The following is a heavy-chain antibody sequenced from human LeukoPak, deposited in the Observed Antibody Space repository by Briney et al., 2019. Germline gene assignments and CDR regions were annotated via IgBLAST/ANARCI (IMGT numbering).Heavy chain of an antibody. V-gene: IGHV4-4*07. CDR3: ASWDDGARPRAFDI. CDR2: IYTSGST. D-gene: IGHD1-26*01. Sequence: SETLSLTCTVSGGSISSYYWSWIRQPAGKGLEWIGRIYTSGSTNYNPSLKSRVTISVDRSKNQLSLKLSSVTAADTAVYYCASWDDGARPRAFDIWGQGTMVTVSS. CDR1: GGSISSYY. J-gene: IGHJ3*02.